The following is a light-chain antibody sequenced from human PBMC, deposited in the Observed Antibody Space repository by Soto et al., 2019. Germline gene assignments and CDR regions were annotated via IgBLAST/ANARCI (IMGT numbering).Light chain of an antibody. CDR1: GGINVGTYR. CDR3: AIWYSSTVI. J-gene: IGLJ2*01. V-gene: IGLV5-39*01. CDR2: YKSDSDN. Sequence: QAVVTQPPSLSASPGASARFTCTLRGGINVGTYRIYWYQQRPGSPPRYLLRYKSDSDNQQGSGVPSRFSGSKDASTNAGLLLISGLQSEDEADYYCAIWYSSTVIFGGGTKLTVL.